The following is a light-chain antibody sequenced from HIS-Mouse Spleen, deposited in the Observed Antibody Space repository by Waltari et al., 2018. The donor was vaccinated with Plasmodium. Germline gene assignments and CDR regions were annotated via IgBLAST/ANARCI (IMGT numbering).Light chain of an antibody. J-gene: IGLJ3*02. CDR2: KDS. CDR3: QSADSSGTPNWV. Sequence: SYELPQPPSVSVSPGQTARLPCPGDALPKQYAYCYQQKPGQAPVLVIYKDSERPSGIPERFSGSSSGTTVTLTISGVQAEDEADYYCQSADSSGTPNWVFGGGTKLTVL. V-gene: IGLV3-25*03. CDR1: ALPKQY.